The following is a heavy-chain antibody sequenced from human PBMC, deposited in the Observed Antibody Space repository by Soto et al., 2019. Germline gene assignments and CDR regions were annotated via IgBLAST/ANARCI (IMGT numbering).Heavy chain of an antibody. D-gene: IGHD3-3*01. V-gene: IGHV1-8*01. CDR1: GYTFSTYD. J-gene: IGHJ6*02. Sequence: ASVKVSCKASGYTFSTYDFNWVRQAPGQGLEWMGWMNPNSGNTGYAQKFQGRVTMTRNTSISTAYMELSSLRSEDTAVYYCARGFLEWLLYTYYYYGMDVWGQGTTVTVSS. CDR3: ARGFLEWLLYTYYYYGMDV. CDR2: MNPNSGNT.